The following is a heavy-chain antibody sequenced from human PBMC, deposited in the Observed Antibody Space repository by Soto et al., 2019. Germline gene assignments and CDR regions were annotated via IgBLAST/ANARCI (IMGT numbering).Heavy chain of an antibody. CDR2: IYYNGDT. CDR3: ARFSGNAFDI. CDR1: GGSISSSSYN. Sequence: NPSETLSLTCSVSGGSISSSSYNWDWIRQPPGKGLEWIGTIYYNGDTDYNPSLKSRAATSVDASDFQFSLKLTSVTAADTSIYYCARFSGNAFDIWGHGTMVTVSS. J-gene: IGHJ3*02. V-gene: IGHV4-39*01.